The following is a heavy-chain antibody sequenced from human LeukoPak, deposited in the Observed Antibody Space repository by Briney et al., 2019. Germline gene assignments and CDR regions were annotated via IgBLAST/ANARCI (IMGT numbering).Heavy chain of an antibody. CDR3: SFNLGSGSYAFDI. J-gene: IGHJ3*02. Sequence: SETLSLTCTVSGGSISSYYWGWIRQPPGKGLEWIGSVYYGGSTYYNPSLKSRVTISLDTSKDQFSLKLTSVTAADTAVYYCSFNLGSGSYAFDIWGQGTMVTVSS. CDR1: GGSISSYY. V-gene: IGHV4-39*07. CDR2: VYYGGST. D-gene: IGHD3-10*01.